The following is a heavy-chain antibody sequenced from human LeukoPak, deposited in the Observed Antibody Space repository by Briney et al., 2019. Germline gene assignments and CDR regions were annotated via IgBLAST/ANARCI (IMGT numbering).Heavy chain of an antibody. J-gene: IGHJ3*01. V-gene: IGHV4-39*01. CDR3: APQYRGAIRGGAFDV. CDR1: GGSISSSSYY. D-gene: IGHD1-26*01. Sequence: SETLSLTCTVSGGSISSSSYYWGWIRQPPGKGLEWIGSIYYSGSTYYNASLKSRVTIYVDTSKNQFSLKLSSVTAADTAVYYCAPQYRGAIRGGAFDVWGQGTMVTVS. CDR2: IYYSGST.